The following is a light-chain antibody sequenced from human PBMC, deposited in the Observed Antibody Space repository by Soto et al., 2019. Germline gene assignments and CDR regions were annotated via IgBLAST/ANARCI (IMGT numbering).Light chain of an antibody. CDR1: QSVGTY. Sequence: EIVMTQSPATLSVSPGERATLSCRASQSVGTYLAWYQQKPGQAPRLLIYGASTRAPGISPRFSGGGSGTEVTLTISSLQSEDFAVYYCQQYNDWPRTFGQGTKVGIK. J-gene: IGKJ1*01. CDR2: GAS. CDR3: QQYNDWPRT. V-gene: IGKV3-15*01.